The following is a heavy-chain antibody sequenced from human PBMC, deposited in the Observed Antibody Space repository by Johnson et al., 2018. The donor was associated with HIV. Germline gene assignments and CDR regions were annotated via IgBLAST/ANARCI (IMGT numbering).Heavy chain of an antibody. CDR1: GFTFSNYA. J-gene: IGHJ3*02. CDR2: ISYDGSNK. V-gene: IGHV3-30-3*01. D-gene: IGHD2-8*01. CDR3: ARDVLGAFDI. Sequence: QVKLVESGGGLVQPGGSLRLSCAASGFTFSNYAMHWVRQAPGKGLEWVAVISYDGSNKYYADSVKGRFTISRDNSKNTLYLQMNSLRAEDTAVYYCARDVLGAFDIWGQGTMVTVSS.